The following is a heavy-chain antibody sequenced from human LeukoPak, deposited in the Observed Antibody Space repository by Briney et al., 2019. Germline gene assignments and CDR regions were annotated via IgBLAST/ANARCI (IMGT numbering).Heavy chain of an antibody. CDR3: ARGGNYYDSSGYYYFDY. CDR1: GGSFSGYY. J-gene: IGHJ4*02. V-gene: IGHV4-34*01. CDR2: INHSGST. Sequence: PSETLSLTCAVSGGSFSGYYWSWIRQPPGKGLEWIGEINHSGSTNYNPSLKSRVTISVDTSKNQFSLKLSSVTAADTAVYYCARGGNYYDSSGYYYFDYWGQGTLVTVSS. D-gene: IGHD3-22*01.